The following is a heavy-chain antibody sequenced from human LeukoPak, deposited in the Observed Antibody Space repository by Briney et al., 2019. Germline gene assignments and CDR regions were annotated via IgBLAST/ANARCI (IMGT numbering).Heavy chain of an antibody. CDR2: INQDGTDK. Sequence: QSGGSLRLSCAASGFTFTTYWMSWIRQAPGKGLEWVANINQDGTDKYYVDSVKGRFTFSRDNAQNSLYLQMSSLRVEDTAVYYCVTYSTGLHKGLEFWGQGTQVTVSS. CDR3: VTYSTGLHKGLEF. J-gene: IGHJ4*02. V-gene: IGHV3-7*03. CDR1: GFTFTTYW. D-gene: IGHD2-8*02.